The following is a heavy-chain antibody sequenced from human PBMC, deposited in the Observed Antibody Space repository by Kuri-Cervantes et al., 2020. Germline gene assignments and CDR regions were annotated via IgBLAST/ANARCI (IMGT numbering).Heavy chain of an antibody. CDR3: ARVEGGG. CDR2: VDPDGSEK. CDR1: GFAFNNYW. V-gene: IGHV3-7*01. Sequence: GESLKISCAASGFAFNNYWMTWVRQAPGKGLEWVANVDPDGSEKYYVDSVKGRFTISRDNAKNSVYLQMNSLGVEDTALYYYARVEGGGWGQGTLVTVSS. D-gene: IGHD3-16*01. J-gene: IGHJ4*02.